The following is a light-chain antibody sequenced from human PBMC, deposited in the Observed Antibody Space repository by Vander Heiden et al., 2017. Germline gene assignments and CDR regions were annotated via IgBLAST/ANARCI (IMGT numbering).Light chain of an antibody. CDR2: EVS. CDR3: CSYAGSSTK. J-gene: IGLJ2*01. CDR1: SSDVGSYNL. V-gene: IGLV2-23*02. Sequence: QSALTQPASVSGSPGQSIPISCTGTSSDVGSYNLVSWYQQHPGKAPKLMIYEVSKRPSGVSNRFSGSKSGNTASLTISGLQAEDEADYYCCSYAGSSTKFGGGTKLTAL.